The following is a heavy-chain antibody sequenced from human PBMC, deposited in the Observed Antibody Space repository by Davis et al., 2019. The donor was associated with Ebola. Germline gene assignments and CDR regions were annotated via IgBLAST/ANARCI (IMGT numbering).Heavy chain of an antibody. D-gene: IGHD7-27*01. CDR2: VAYSGYDT. V-gene: IGHV3-23*01. CDR3: AARPNWGSFHY. CDR1: GFTFSTSA. Sequence: GESLKISCAASGFTFSTSAMNWVRQAPGKGLEWISTVAYSGYDTHYADSVKGRFTISRDNSKNTLFLQMSSLRAEDTALYYCAARPNWGSFHYWGQGILVTVSS. J-gene: IGHJ4*02.